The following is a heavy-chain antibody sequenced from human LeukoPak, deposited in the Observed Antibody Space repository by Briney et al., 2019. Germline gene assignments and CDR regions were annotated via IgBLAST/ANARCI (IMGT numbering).Heavy chain of an antibody. Sequence: PVKVSCKASGGTFSSYAISWVRQAPGQGLEWMGRIIPILGIANYAQKFQGRVTITADKSTSTAYMDLSSLRFEDTAVYYCASDGAYQPPRYWGQGTLVTVSS. CDR3: ASDGAYQPPRY. CDR2: IIPILGIA. D-gene: IGHD2-2*01. V-gene: IGHV1-69*04. J-gene: IGHJ4*02. CDR1: GGTFSSYA.